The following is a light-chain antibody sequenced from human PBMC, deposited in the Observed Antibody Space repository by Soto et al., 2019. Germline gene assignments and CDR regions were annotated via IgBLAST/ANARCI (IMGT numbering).Light chain of an antibody. Sequence: QSVLTQPRSVSGSPGQSVTISCTGTSSDVGGYDYVSWYQQHPGKAPKLMIFDVNKRPSGVPDRFSGSKSGNTAFLTISRLQAEDEADYSCFSYAGSRVFGGGTKLTVL. CDR1: SSDVGGYDY. CDR2: DVN. J-gene: IGLJ3*02. V-gene: IGLV2-11*01. CDR3: FSYAGSRV.